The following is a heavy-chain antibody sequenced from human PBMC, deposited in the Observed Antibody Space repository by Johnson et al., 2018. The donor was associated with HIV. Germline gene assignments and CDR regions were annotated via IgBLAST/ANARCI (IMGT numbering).Heavy chain of an antibody. D-gene: IGHD2-15*01. CDR3: ARDWAACSGGSCRGNAFDI. CDR1: GFTFDDYG. J-gene: IGHJ3*02. V-gene: IGHV3-20*04. Sequence: VQLVESGGGVVQPGRSLRLSCAASGFTFDDYGMSWVRQAPGKGLEWVSGINWNGGSTGYADSEKGRFTISRDNAKNSLYLQMNSLRAEDTAVYYCARDWAACSGGSCRGNAFDIWGQGTMVTVSS. CDR2: INWNGGST.